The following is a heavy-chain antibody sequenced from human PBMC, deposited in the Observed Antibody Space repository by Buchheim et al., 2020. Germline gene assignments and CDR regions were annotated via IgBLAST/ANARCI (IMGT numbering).Heavy chain of an antibody. J-gene: IGHJ4*02. CDR1: GFTFDSYS. D-gene: IGHD3-22*01. Sequence: EVHLVESGGGLVQPGGSLRLSCAASGFTFDSYSMNWVRQAPGKGLEWISYISSSSSTIYYADSMKGRITIFRDNPKNSLYLQMNSLRAEDTAVYYCARDHHFYDSSGYPDYWGQGTL. CDR2: ISSSSSTI. CDR3: ARDHHFYDSSGYPDY. V-gene: IGHV3-48*01.